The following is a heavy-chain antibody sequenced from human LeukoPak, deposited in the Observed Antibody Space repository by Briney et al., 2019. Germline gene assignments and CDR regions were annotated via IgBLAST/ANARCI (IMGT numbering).Heavy chain of an antibody. CDR1: GFTFSSYA. V-gene: IGHV3-15*01. Sequence: PGGSLRLSCAASGFTFSSYAMHWVRQAPGKGLEWVGRIKSKTDGGTTDYAAPVKGRFTISRGDSKNTLYLQMNSLKTEDTAVYYCTTVGGDTMIVAPDYWGQGTLVTVSS. J-gene: IGHJ4*02. CDR3: TTVGGDTMIVAPDY. D-gene: IGHD3-22*01. CDR2: IKSKTDGGTT.